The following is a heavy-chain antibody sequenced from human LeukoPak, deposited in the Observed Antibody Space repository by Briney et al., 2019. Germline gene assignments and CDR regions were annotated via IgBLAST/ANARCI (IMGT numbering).Heavy chain of an antibody. CDR3: ARATEPGSSTWDWFDP. CDR2: IYYGGST. D-gene: IGHD2-2*01. Sequence: SETLSLTCTASGGSIRSSSYYWGWIRQPPGKGLEWIGNIYYGGSTYYNPSLKSRVTTSIDTSKNQFSLKLSSVTAADTAVYYCARATEPGSSTWDWFDPWGQGTLVTVSS. J-gene: IGHJ5*02. V-gene: IGHV4-39*07. CDR1: GGSIRSSSYY.